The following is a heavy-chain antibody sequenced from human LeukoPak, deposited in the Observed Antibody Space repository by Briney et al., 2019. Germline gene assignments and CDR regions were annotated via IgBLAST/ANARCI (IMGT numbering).Heavy chain of an antibody. CDR2: ISSSSSYI. V-gene: IGHV3-21*01. Sequence: PGGSLRLSCAASAFTFSSYSMNWVRQAPGEWLEWDSSISSSSSYIYYADSVKGRVTISRDNAKNSLYVQMHSLRAEDTAVYYCARVGNPSYYDFWSGSHYFDYWGQGTLVTVSS. CDR1: AFTFSSYS. D-gene: IGHD3-3*01. J-gene: IGHJ4*02. CDR3: ARVGNPSYYDFWSGSHYFDY.